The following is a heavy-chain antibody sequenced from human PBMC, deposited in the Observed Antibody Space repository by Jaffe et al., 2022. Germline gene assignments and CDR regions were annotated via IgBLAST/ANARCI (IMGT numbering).Heavy chain of an antibody. CDR1: GYSISSGYY. Sequence: QVQLQESGPGLVKPSETLSLTCAVSGYSISSGYYWGWIRQPPGKGLEWIGSIYHSGSTYYNPSLKSRVTISVDTSKNQFSLKLSSVTAADTAVYYCARESGAAAGTNYMDVWGKGTTVTVSS. CDR3: ARESGAAAGTNYMDV. CDR2: IYHSGST. D-gene: IGHD6-13*01. J-gene: IGHJ6*03. V-gene: IGHV4-38-2*02.